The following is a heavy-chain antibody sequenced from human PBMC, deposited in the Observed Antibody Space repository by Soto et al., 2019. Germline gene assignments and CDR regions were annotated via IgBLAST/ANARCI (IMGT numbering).Heavy chain of an antibody. CDR1: GCIFINYG. J-gene: IGHJ5*02. CDR2: ISGYNGNT. Sequence: ASVKASCKASGCIFINYGITWVREAPGQGLEWMGWISGYNGNTKYADKLQGRVTMTTDTSTTTAYMELRSLRSDDTAVYYCARDEVPAANWLDRWGQGTLVTVSS. CDR3: ARDEVPAANWLDR. V-gene: IGHV1-18*01. D-gene: IGHD2-2*01.